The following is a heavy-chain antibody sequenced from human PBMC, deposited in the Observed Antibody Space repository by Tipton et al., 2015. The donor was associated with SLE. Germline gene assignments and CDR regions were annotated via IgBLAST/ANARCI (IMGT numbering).Heavy chain of an antibody. Sequence: TLSLTCTVSGYSISSGYYWGWIRQPPGKGLAWIAYIYHSGSTYYNPSLKSRVTISVDTSKNQFSLTRSSVTAADTAVYYCARVTTVTTDYYYGMDVWGQGTTVTVSS. CDR1: GYSISSGYY. CDR2: IYHSGST. CDR3: ARVTTVTTDYYYGMDV. V-gene: IGHV4-38-2*02. D-gene: IGHD4-17*01. J-gene: IGHJ6*02.